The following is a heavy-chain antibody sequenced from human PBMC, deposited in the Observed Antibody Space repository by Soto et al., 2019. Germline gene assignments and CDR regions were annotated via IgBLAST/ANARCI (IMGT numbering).Heavy chain of an antibody. CDR2: ISSSSSYI. CDR1: GFTFSSYS. V-gene: IGHV3-21*01. J-gene: IGHJ5*02. D-gene: IGHD6-19*01. CDR3: ASGWLTDP. Sequence: EVQLVESGGGLVKPGGSLRLSCAASGFTFSSYSMNWVRQAPGKGLEWVSSISSSSSYIYYADSVKGRFTISRDNAKNSLYLQMNGLRAEETAVYYCASGWLTDPWGQGTLVTVSS.